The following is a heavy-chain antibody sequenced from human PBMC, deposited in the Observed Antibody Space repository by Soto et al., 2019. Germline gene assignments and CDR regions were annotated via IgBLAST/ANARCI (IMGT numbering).Heavy chain of an antibody. Sequence: SETLSLTCAIYGVSFSGYYWSWIRQPPGKGLEWIGEINHSGSTNYNPSLKSRVAMSVDTSKNQFSLKLSSVTAADMAVYYCAAAVARGWFDPWGQGTLVT. J-gene: IGHJ5*02. V-gene: IGHV4-34*01. CDR1: GVSFSGYY. CDR2: INHSGST. D-gene: IGHD6-19*01. CDR3: AAAVARGWFDP.